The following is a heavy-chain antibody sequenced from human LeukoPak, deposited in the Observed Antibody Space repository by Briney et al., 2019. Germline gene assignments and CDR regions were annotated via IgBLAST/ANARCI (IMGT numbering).Heavy chain of an antibody. CDR2: INPNSGGT. Sequence: AXVKVSCKASGYTFTGYYMHWVRQAPGQGLEWMGRINPNSGGTNYAQKFQGRVTMTRDTSISTAYMELSRLRSDDTAVYYCARDKRAYATWFDPWGQGTLVTVSS. CDR1: GYTFTGYY. J-gene: IGHJ5*02. CDR3: ARDKRAYATWFDP. V-gene: IGHV1-2*06. D-gene: IGHD2-8*01.